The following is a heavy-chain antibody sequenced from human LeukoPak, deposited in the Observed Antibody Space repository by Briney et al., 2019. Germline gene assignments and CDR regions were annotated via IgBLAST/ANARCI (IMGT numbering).Heavy chain of an antibody. J-gene: IGHJ4*02. CDR2: INHSGST. Sequence: SETLSLTCAVYGGSFSGYYWSWVRQPPGKGLEWVGEINHSGSTKYNPSLNSRVTISVYTSTNHFSLKLSSFTAADTAVYYCARGRSRYYGSGSSHAGGPLFDYWGQGTLVTVSS. CDR3: ARGRSRYYGSGSSHAGGPLFDY. CDR1: GGSFSGYY. D-gene: IGHD3-10*01. V-gene: IGHV4-34*01.